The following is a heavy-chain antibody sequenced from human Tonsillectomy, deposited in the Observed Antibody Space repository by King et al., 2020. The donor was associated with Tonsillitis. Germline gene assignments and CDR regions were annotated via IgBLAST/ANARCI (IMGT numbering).Heavy chain of an antibody. V-gene: IGHV3-30*03. CDR1: GFTFSRCS. Sequence: VQLVESGGGVVQPGSSLRLSCAASGFTFSRCSMHWVRQAPGKGLEWVAFIAHDGSRRVYEDSVKGRFTISRDNSKNTLYLQMNSLRVEDTAVYFCARNDYGDYSFVHWGQGTLVTVSS. CDR2: IAHDGSRR. J-gene: IGHJ4*02. D-gene: IGHD4-17*01. CDR3: ARNDYGDYSFVH.